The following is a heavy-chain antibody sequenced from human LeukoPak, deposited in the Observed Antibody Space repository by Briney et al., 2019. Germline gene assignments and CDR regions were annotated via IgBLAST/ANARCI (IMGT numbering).Heavy chain of an antibody. V-gene: IGHV3-21*01. D-gene: IGHD3-22*01. CDR3: ARGRRVDYYDSSGYPNWFDP. CDR2: ISSSSSYV. J-gene: IGHJ5*02. CDR1: GFTFSSYS. Sequence: GGSLRLSCEASGFTFSSYSMNWVRQAPGKGLEWVSSISSSSSYVYYADSVKGRFTISRDNAKNSLYLQMNSLRAEDTAVYYCARGRRVDYYDSSGYPNWFDPWGQGTLVTVSS.